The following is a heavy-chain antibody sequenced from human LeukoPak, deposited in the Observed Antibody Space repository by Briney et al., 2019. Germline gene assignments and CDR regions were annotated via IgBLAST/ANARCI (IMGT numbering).Heavy chain of an antibody. CDR3: ARLDILTGYSTYYFDY. J-gene: IGHJ4*02. CDR1: GYTFTIYG. Sequence: GASVNVSFKASGYTFTIYGISWVRQAPGQGLEGMGWISVYNGNTNYAQKLQGRVTMTTDTSTSTAYMELRSLRSDDTAVYYCARLDILTGYSTYYFDYWGQGTLVTVSS. D-gene: IGHD3-9*01. CDR2: ISVYNGNT. V-gene: IGHV1-18*01.